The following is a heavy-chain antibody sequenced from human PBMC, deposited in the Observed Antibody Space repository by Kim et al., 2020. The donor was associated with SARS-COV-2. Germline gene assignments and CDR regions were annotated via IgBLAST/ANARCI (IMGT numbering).Heavy chain of an antibody. Sequence: GGSLRLSCAASGFTFTLYAMSWVRQAPGKGLEWVSSISDNGGSTYYADSVKGRLTISRDNSKNTMYLHMNSLRAEDTAVYYCAKDSVPRSIALGAADAFAIWGQGTMVTVSS. CDR1: GFTFTLYA. J-gene: IGHJ3*02. D-gene: IGHD3-16*02. V-gene: IGHV3-23*01. CDR2: ISDNGGST. CDR3: AKDSVPRSIALGAADAFAI.